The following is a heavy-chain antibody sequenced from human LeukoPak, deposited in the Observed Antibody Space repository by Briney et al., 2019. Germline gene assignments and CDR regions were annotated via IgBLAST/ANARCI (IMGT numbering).Heavy chain of an antibody. J-gene: IGHJ4*02. V-gene: IGHV3-53*01. Sequence: GGSLRLSCAASGFTVSSNYMSWVRQAPGKGLEWVSVIYSGGSTYYADSVKGRFTISRDNSKNTLYLQMNSLRAEDTAVYYCAGVRSLTVTTNRKTFDYWGQGTLVTVSS. D-gene: IGHD4-17*01. CDR2: IYSGGST. CDR3: AGVRSLTVTTNRKTFDY. CDR1: GFTVSSNY.